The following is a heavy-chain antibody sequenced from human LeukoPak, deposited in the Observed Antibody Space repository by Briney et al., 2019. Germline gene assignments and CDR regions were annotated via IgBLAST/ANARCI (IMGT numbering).Heavy chain of an antibody. CDR2: ISSSSSTI. CDR3: ARGIRYYYDSSGYYSDFDY. V-gene: IGHV3-48*04. CDR1: GFTFSSYS. D-gene: IGHD3-22*01. J-gene: IGHJ4*02. Sequence: GGSLRLSCPASGFTFSSYSMNWVRQAPGKGLEWVSYISSSSSTIYYADSVKGRFTISRDNAKNSLYLQMNSLRAKDTAVYYCARGIRYYYDSSGYYSDFDYWGQGTLVTVSS.